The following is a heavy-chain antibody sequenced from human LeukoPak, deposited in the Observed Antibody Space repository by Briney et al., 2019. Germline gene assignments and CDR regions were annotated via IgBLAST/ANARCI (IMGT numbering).Heavy chain of an antibody. J-gene: IGHJ5*02. D-gene: IGHD2-2*01. Sequence: GGSLRLSCAASGFTFSSYGMHWVRQAPGKGLEWVAVIWYDGSNKYYADSVKGRFTISRDNSKNTLYLQMNSLRAEDTAVYYRAREGYCSSTSCHNWFDPWGQGTLVTVSS. V-gene: IGHV3-33*01. CDR3: AREGYCSSTSCHNWFDP. CDR2: IWYDGSNK. CDR1: GFTFSSYG.